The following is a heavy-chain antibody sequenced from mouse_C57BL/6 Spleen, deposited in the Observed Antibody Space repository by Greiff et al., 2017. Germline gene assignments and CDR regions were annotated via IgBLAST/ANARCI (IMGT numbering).Heavy chain of an antibody. CDR1: GYTFTSYW. CDR3: ARFITTSFMDY. D-gene: IGHD1-2*01. CDR2: IYPGSGST. J-gene: IGHJ4*01. Sequence: QVQLQQPGAELVKPGASVKMSCKASGYTFTSYWITWVKPRPGQGLEWIGDIYPGSGSTNYNEKFKSKATLTVDTSSSTAYMQLSSLSSDDSAVYYCARFITTSFMDYWGQGTSVTVSS. V-gene: IGHV1-55*01.